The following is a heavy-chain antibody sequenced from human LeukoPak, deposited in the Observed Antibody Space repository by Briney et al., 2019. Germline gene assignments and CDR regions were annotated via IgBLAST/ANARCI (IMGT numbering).Heavy chain of an antibody. CDR1: GGSFSGYY. CDR3: ARRGTVTTERFDY. D-gene: IGHD4-11*01. Sequence: PSETLSLTCAVYGGSFSGYYWSWIRQPPGKGLEWIGSIYYSGSTYYNPSLKSRVTISVDTSKNQFSLKLSSVTAADTAVYYCARRGTVTTERFDYWGQGALVTVSS. J-gene: IGHJ4*02. CDR2: IYYSGST. V-gene: IGHV4-34*01.